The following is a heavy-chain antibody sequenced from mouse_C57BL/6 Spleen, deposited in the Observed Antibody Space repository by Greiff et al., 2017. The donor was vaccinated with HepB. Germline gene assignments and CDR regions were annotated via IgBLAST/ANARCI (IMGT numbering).Heavy chain of an antibody. Sequence: QVHVKQPGAELVRPGTSVKLSCKASGYTFTSYWMHWVKQRPGQGLEWIGVIDPSDSYTNYNQKFKGKATLTVDTSSSTAYMQLSSLTSEDSAVYYCAREGLRLSWFAYWGQGTLVTVSA. D-gene: IGHD3-2*02. V-gene: IGHV1-59*01. CDR2: IDPSDSYT. J-gene: IGHJ3*01. CDR3: AREGLRLSWFAY. CDR1: GYTFTSYW.